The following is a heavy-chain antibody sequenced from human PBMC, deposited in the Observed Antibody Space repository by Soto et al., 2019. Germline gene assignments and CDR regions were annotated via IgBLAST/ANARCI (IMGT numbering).Heavy chain of an antibody. CDR2: VYHTGST. D-gene: IGHD2-15*01. V-gene: IGHV4-4*02. CDR3: AALPPRIVVVVLPIPS. CDR1: GGSISSTNW. J-gene: IGHJ4*02. Sequence: QVQLQQSGPRLARPSGTLSLTCVVSGGSISSTNWWTWVRQTPGKWLEWIGAVYHTGSTKYNPSLRNRVTISLDKSHNQFSLHLKSVTASDTAVYYCAALPPRIVVVVLPIPSWGQGTLVTVSS.